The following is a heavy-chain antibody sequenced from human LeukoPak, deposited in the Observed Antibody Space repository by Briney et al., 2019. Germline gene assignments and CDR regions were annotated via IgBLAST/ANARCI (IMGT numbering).Heavy chain of an antibody. J-gene: IGHJ4*02. CDR3: ARDLGPTVPAFDY. CDR1: GGSISSYY. CDR2: IYTRGGT. Sequence: SETLSLTCTVSGGSISSYYWSWIRQPAGKGLEWIGRIYTRGGTDYNPSLKSRVTISVGTSNNQFSLKLTSVTAADTAVYYCARDLGPTVPAFDYWGQGTLVTVSS. D-gene: IGHD4-11*01. V-gene: IGHV4-4*07.